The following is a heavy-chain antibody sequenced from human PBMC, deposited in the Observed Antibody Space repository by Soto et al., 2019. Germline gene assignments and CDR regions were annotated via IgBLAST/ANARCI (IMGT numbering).Heavy chain of an antibody. Sequence: QVQLQESGPGLVKPSQTLSLTCTVSGGSISSGDYYWSWIRQPPGKGLEWLGYIYYSGSTYYNPSVKSXXNXSXXPSKNQCSLELSSVTAADTAVYYCARVRGGRIVWGWGQGTLVTVSS. V-gene: IGHV4-30-4*01. CDR2: IYYSGST. CDR1: GGSISSGDYY. CDR3: ARVRGGRIVWG. D-gene: IGHD1-26*01. J-gene: IGHJ4*02.